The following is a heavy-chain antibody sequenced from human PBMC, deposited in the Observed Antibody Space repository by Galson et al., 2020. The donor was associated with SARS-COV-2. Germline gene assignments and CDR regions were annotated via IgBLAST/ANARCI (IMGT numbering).Heavy chain of an antibody. CDR1: GFSLTTSGVG. J-gene: IGHJ5*02. CDR2: IYWNDEK. CDR3: AHRGAWFDP. V-gene: IGHV2-5*01. Sequence: ESGPTLVKPTQTLTLTCTFSGFSLTTSGVGVGWIRQPPGKALEWVAFIYWNDEKHYSPPLKSRLTITKDTSKNQVVLTMTNMDPVDTGTYHCAHRGAWFDPWGQGTLVTVSS.